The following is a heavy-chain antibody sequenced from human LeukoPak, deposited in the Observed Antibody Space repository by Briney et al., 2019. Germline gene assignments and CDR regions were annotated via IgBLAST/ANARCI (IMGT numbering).Heavy chain of an antibody. V-gene: IGHV4-4*07. Sequence: SETLSLTCTVSGGSISSYYWSWIRQPAGKGLESIGHISTSGSTNYNPSLKSRVTMSVDTSKNQFSLKLSSVTAADTAVYYCARRSITMVRGVIINHQFDYWGQGTLVTVSS. D-gene: IGHD3-10*01. CDR1: GGSISSYY. CDR2: ISTSGST. J-gene: IGHJ4*02. CDR3: ARRSITMVRGVIINHQFDY.